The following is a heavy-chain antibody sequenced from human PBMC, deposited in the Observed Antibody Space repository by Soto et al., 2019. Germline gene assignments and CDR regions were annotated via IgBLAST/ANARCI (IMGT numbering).Heavy chain of an antibody. V-gene: IGHV4-34*01. CDR1: GGSFSGYY. CDR3: ARGFGYSSGWGRYNWFDP. D-gene: IGHD6-19*01. CDR2: INHSGST. Sequence: NPSETLSLTCAVYGGSFSGYYWSWIRQPPGKGLEWIGEINHSGSTNYNPSLKSRVTISVDTSKNQFSLKLSSVTAADTAAYYCARGFGYSSGWGRYNWFDPWGQGTLVTVSS. J-gene: IGHJ5*02.